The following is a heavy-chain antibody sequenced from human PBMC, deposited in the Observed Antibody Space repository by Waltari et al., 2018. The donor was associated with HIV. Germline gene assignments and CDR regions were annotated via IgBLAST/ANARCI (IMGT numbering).Heavy chain of an antibody. CDR1: GFSFSRYA. CDR3: ATTVTTRGTFDY. CDR2: ISSNSEYI. Sequence: VQLVESGGGLVKPGGSLRLSCEASGFSFSRYAMNWVRQAPGKGLQWLSYISSNSEYIYYVHSVQGRFTISRDNAKSSVFLQMDNVRDEDTATYYCATTVTTRGTFDYWGQGTVVAV. D-gene: IGHD4-17*01. J-gene: IGHJ4*02. V-gene: IGHV3-21*02.